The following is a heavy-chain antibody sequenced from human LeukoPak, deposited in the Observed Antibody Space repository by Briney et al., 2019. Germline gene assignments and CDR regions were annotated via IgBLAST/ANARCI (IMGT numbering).Heavy chain of an antibody. Sequence: SETLSLTCTVSGGSISSFYWSWIRQPPGKELEWIGHIYYSGSTKYNPSFQSRLTVSVDTSKNQISLNLSSVTAADTAVYFCARYASFPRHLDLWGRGTLVTVSS. D-gene: IGHD1-26*01. CDR3: ARYASFPRHLDL. CDR2: IYYSGST. V-gene: IGHV4-59*01. J-gene: IGHJ2*01. CDR1: GGSISSFY.